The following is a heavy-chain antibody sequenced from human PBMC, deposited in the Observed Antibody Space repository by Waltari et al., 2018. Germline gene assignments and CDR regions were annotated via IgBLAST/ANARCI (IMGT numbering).Heavy chain of an antibody. CDR2: IYYSGST. CDR3: ARRKSSWYEDYYYYYMDV. V-gene: IGHV4-39*01. J-gene: IGHJ6*03. CDR1: GGSISSSSYY. D-gene: IGHD6-13*01. Sequence: QLQLQESGPGLVKPSETLSLTCTVSGGSISSSSYYWGWIRQPPGKGLEWIGSIYYSGSTYYNPSLKSRVTISVDTSKNQFSLKLSSVTAADTAVYYCARRKSSWYEDYYYYYMDVWGKGTTVTVSS.